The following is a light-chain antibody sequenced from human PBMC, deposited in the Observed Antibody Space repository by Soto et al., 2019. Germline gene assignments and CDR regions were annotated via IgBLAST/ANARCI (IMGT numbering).Light chain of an antibody. CDR1: SSDVGTNNY. J-gene: IGLJ1*01. CDR3: SSYRRGPLYV. Sequence: QSVLTQPASVSGYPGQTITISCTGTSSDVGTNNYVSWYQQHPGKAPKLLIYEVKNRPSETSNRFSGSKSGNTASLTISGLQAEDEADYYCSSYRRGPLYVFGTGTKVTVL. V-gene: IGLV2-14*01. CDR2: EVK.